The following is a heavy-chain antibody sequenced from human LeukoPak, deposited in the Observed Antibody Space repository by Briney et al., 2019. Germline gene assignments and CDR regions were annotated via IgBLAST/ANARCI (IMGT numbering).Heavy chain of an antibody. CDR3: AREGQWSSSSYYYYYYMDV. CDR2: IKQDGSEK. CDR1: GFTFSSYW. J-gene: IGHJ6*03. Sequence: GGSLRLSCAASGFTFSSYWMSWVRQAPGKGLEWVANIKQDGSEKYYVDSVKGRFTISRDNAKNSLYLQMNSLRAEDTAVYYCAREGQWSSSSYYYYYYMDVWGKGTTVTVSS. V-gene: IGHV3-7*01. D-gene: IGHD6-6*01.